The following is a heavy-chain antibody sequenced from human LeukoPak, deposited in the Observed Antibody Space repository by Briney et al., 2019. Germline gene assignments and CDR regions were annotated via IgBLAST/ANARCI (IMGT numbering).Heavy chain of an antibody. J-gene: IGHJ4*02. Sequence: NPSETLSLTCAVYGGSFSGSYWSWIRQPPGKGLEWIGEIKHSGSTNYNPSLKSRVTISVDTSKNQFSLKLSSVTAADTAVYYCARGGLPGIAVAGKREFDYWGQGTLVTVSS. CDR3: ARGGLPGIAVAGKREFDY. CDR2: IKHSGST. V-gene: IGHV4-34*01. D-gene: IGHD6-19*01. CDR1: GGSFSGSY.